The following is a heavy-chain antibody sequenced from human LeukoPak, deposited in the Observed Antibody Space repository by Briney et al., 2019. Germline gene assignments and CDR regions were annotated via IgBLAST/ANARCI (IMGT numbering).Heavy chain of an antibody. CDR2: IASTGDT. Sequence: GGSLRLTCAASGYTFSTSDMHWLRQASGRGLEWVSSIASTGDTYYAASVKGRFTISRENAKNSLYLQMNSLRAGDTAVYSCVRGGVIGFDYWGQGALVTVSS. J-gene: IGHJ4*02. CDR3: VRGGVIGFDY. D-gene: IGHD2-21*01. V-gene: IGHV3-13*01. CDR1: GYTFSTSD.